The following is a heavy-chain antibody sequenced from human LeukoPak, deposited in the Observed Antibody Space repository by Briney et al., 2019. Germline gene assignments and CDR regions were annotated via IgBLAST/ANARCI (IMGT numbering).Heavy chain of an antibody. V-gene: IGHV4-34*01. CDR1: GGSFSGYY. Sequence: SETLSLTCAVYGGSFSGYYWSWIRQPPGKGREWIGEINHSGSTNYNPSLKSRVTISVDTSKNQFSLKLSSVTAADTAVYYCARGSSNYDILTGYNPIARYFQHWGQGTLVTVSS. CDR3: ARGSSNYDILTGYNPIARYFQH. CDR2: INHSGST. J-gene: IGHJ1*01. D-gene: IGHD3-9*01.